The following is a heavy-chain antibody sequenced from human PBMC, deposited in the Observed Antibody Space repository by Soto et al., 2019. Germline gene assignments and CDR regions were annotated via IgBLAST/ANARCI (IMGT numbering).Heavy chain of an antibody. CDR2: FSHSGNP. CDR1: GGSLSGYY. Sequence: QLQLPQWGAGLLKPSQPLSLTCAVYGGSLSGYYMSWIRQPPVKALEWIGEFSHSGNPNYNPSLKGRVAISVDSSKSQLFLNLSSVTAADTAMYYCARHHVRGRTIAGAAEFWGQGTLVTISS. CDR3: ARHHVRGRTIAGAAEF. D-gene: IGHD1-26*01. V-gene: IGHV4-34*01. J-gene: IGHJ4*02.